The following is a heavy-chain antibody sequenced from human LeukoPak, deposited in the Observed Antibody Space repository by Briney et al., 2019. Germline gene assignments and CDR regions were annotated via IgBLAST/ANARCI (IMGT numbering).Heavy chain of an antibody. CDR1: GGTFSSYA. CDR3: ARDIYYDSSGYYLDY. Sequence: SVTVSCKASGGTFSSYAISWVRQAPGQGLEWMGGIIPIFGTANYAQKFQGRVTITADESTSTAYMELSSLRSEDTAVYYCARDIYYDSSGYYLDYWGQGTLVTVSS. J-gene: IGHJ4*02. D-gene: IGHD3-22*01. CDR2: IIPIFGTA. V-gene: IGHV1-69*13.